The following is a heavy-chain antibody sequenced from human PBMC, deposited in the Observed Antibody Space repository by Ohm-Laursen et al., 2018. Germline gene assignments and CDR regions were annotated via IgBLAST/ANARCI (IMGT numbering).Heavy chain of an antibody. CDR3: ARDSTDWYPFDYGMDV. CDR1: GYTFTGYY. CDR2: INPKSGGT. D-gene: IGHD3-9*01. V-gene: IGHV1-2*02. J-gene: IGHJ6*02. Sequence: ASVKVSCKASGYTFTGYYMHWVRQAPGQGLEWMGWINPKSGGTNSAQKFQGRVTMTRDTSISTAYMELSRLRSDDTAVYYCARDSTDWYPFDYGMDVWGQGTTVTVSS.